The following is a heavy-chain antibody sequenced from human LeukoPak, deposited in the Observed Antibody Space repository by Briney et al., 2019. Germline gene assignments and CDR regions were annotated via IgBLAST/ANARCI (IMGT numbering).Heavy chain of an antibody. CDR3: AREEAAGPFRYYYYGMDV. D-gene: IGHD6-13*01. J-gene: IGHJ6*02. CDR1: GFTFSSYW. V-gene: IGHV3-7*01. CDR2: IKQDGSEK. Sequence: PGGSLRLSCAASGFTFSSYWMSWVRQAPGKGLEWVANIKQDGSEKYYVDSVKGRFTISRDNAKNSLYLQMNSLRAEDTAVYYCAREEAAGPFRYYYYGMDVWGQGTTVTVSS.